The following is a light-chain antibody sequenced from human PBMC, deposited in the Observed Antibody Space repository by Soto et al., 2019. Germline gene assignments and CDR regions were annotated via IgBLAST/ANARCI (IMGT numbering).Light chain of an antibody. Sequence: QAVVTQPPSVSGAPGQRVTISCTGSSSNIGAGYDVHWYQPLPGTAPKLLIYGNSNRPSGVPDRFSGSKSVTSASLAITGLQAEDEADYYCQSYDSSLSAVVFGGGTKLTVL. CDR2: GNS. J-gene: IGLJ2*01. V-gene: IGLV1-40*01. CDR1: SSNIGAGYD. CDR3: QSYDSSLSAVV.